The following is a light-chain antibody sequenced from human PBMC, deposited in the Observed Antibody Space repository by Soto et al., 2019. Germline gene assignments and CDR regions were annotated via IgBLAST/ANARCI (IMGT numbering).Light chain of an antibody. CDR2: DAS. V-gene: IGKV3-11*01. CDR1: QSVSSY. Sequence: EIVLTQSPATLSLSPGERATLSCRASQSVSSYLAWYQQKPGQAPRLLIYDASNRATGIPARFSGSGSGTDFPITVRSLEPEDFAVYYCQQQDTFGPGTKVDIQ. J-gene: IGKJ3*01. CDR3: QQQDT.